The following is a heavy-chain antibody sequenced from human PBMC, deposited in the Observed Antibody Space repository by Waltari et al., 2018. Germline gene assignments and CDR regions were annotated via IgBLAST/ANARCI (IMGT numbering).Heavy chain of an antibody. J-gene: IGHJ3*02. Sequence: EVQLVESGGGLVQPGGSLRLCCAASGFSLSGYSISWVRQTAGKGLEWLAFAGVDGTTMYYADSVKGRFTISRDIRENSVYLQMNSLRVEDTGLFYCARTWRENTFDIWGQGTMVTVSS. V-gene: IGHV3-48*03. CDR2: AGVDGTTM. CDR1: GFSLSGYS. CDR3: ARTWRENTFDI. D-gene: IGHD2-2*02.